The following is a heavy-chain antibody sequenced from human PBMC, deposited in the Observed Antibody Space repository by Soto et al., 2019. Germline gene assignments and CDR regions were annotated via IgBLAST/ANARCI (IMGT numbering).Heavy chain of an antibody. CDR3: ARLTAYYSGYIGHFDY. CDR1: GFSLSTSGVG. CDR2: IYWDDDK. V-gene: IGHV2-5*02. D-gene: IGHD5-12*01. J-gene: IGHJ4*02. Sequence: SGPTLVNPTQTLTLTCTFSGFSLSTSGVGVGWIRQPPGKALEWLALIYWDDDKRYSPSLKSRLTITKDTSKNQVVLTMTNMDPVDTATYYCARLTAYYSGYIGHFDYWGQGTLVTVSS.